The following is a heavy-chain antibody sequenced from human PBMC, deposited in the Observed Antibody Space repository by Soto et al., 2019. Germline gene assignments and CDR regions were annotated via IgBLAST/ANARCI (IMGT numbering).Heavy chain of an antibody. D-gene: IGHD2-15*01. CDR2: IYYSGST. CDR1: RDSISSRGYY. J-gene: IGHJ3*02. CDR3: ARGGKGGKYCSGGSCYSGAFDI. Sequence: LSLTCTVSRDSISSRGYYWSWIRQHPGKGLKWIGYIYYSGSTYYIPSLKSRVTISVDSSKNQFSLKLSSVSAADTAVYYCARGGKGGKYCSGGSCYSGAFDIWGQGTMVT. V-gene: IGHV4-31*03.